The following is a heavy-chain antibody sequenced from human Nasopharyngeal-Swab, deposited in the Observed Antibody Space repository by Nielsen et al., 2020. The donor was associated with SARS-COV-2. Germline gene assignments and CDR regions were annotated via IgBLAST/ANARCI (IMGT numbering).Heavy chain of an antibody. Sequence: SETLSLTCTVSGGSISSYYWSWIRQPPGKGLGWIGYIYYSGSTNYNPSLKSRVTISVDTSKNQFSLKLSSVTAADTAVYYCARDAAYYYDSSGSITGRYFDYWGQGTLVTVSS. D-gene: IGHD3-22*01. V-gene: IGHV4-59*13. J-gene: IGHJ4*02. CDR3: ARDAAYYYDSSGSITGRYFDY. CDR1: GGSISSYY. CDR2: IYYSGST.